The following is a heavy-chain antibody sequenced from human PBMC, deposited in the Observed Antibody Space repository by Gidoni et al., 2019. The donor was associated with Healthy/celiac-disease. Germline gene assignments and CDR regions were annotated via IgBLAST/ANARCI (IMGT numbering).Heavy chain of an antibody. Sequence: QVQLVESGGGLVKPGGSLRLSCAASGFPFSDYYMSWIRQAPGKGLEWVSYISSSSSYTNYADSVKGRFTISRDNAKNSLYLQMNSLRAEDTAVYYCARARGFNVVVPAAIHFDYWGQGTLVTVSS. J-gene: IGHJ4*02. CDR1: GFPFSDYY. V-gene: IGHV3-11*06. CDR3: ARARGFNVVVPAAIHFDY. CDR2: ISSSSSYT. D-gene: IGHD2-2*01.